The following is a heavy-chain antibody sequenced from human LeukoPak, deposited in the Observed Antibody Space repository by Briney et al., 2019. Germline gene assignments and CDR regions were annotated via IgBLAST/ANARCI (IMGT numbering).Heavy chain of an antibody. CDR2: IYYSGST. Sequence: PSETLSLTCTVSGGSISSYYWSWIRQPPGKGLEWIGYIYYSGSTNYNPSLKSRATISVDTSKNQFSLKLSSVTAADTAVYYCARGSAGYYDSSGLWLWGQGTLVTVSS. J-gene: IGHJ4*02. D-gene: IGHD3-22*01. V-gene: IGHV4-59*01. CDR1: GGSISSYY. CDR3: ARGSAGYYDSSGLWL.